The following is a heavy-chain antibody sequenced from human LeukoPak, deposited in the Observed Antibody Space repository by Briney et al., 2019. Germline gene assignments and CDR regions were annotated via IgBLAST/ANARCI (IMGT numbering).Heavy chain of an antibody. V-gene: IGHV4-4*07. J-gene: IGHJ4*02. Sequence: SETLSLTCTVSGDSISSFYWTWIRQPAGKGLEWIGRIYTSGSTNYNPSLKSRVTMPVDTSRNQFSLKLSSVTAADTAVYYCARVGGEFWSGYYTFDYWGQGTLVTVSS. CDR1: GDSISSFY. CDR3: ARVGGEFWSGYYTFDY. D-gene: IGHD3-3*01. CDR2: IYTSGST.